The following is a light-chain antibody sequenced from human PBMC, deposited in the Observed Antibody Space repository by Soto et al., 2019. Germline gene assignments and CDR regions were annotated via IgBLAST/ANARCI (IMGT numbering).Light chain of an antibody. CDR3: MQRIEFPYT. V-gene: IGKV2D-29*02. J-gene: IGKJ5*01. CDR1: XTXLHITGETF. Sequence: DVVMTQTPLSRSFAPXXAXXXXXXXXXTXLHITGETFPFWYLQKPGQSPQLLIYEVSTRVSGVPDRFSGSGSGTDFTLEISRVETDDVGVYYCMQRIEFPYTFGQGTRLEI. CDR2: EVS.